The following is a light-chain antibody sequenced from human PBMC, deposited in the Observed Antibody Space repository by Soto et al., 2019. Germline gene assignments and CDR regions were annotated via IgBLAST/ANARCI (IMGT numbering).Light chain of an antibody. CDR3: QPRSNWLPIT. J-gene: IGKJ5*01. CDR1: QSVSSY. CDR2: DAS. Sequence: MTQSPATLSVSPEEGATISCLASQSVSSYLAWNQQKPGQAPRLLIYDASNRATGIPARFSGSGSGTDFTLTISSLEPEDFAVYYCQPRSNWLPITFGQGTRLEI. V-gene: IGKV3-11*01.